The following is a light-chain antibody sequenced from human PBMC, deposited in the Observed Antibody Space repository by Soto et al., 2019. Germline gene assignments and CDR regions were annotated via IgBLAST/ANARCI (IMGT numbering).Light chain of an antibody. CDR1: SGHSSYA. CDR3: QTWDTGIRV. V-gene: IGLV4-69*01. Sequence: QLVLTQSPSASASLGASDKLTCTLSSGHSSYAIAWHQQQPEKGPRYLMKLNGDGSHNKGDGIPDRFSGSSSGAERYLTISSLQSEDEADYYCQTWDTGIRVFGGGTKLTVL. J-gene: IGLJ2*01. CDR2: LNGDGSH.